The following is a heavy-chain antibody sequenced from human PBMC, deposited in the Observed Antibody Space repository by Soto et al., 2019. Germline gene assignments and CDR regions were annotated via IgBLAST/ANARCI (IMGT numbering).Heavy chain of an antibody. Sequence: PGESLKISCAASGFTLSSYTMYWVRQAPGKGLEWVATMSSDGYSDYYADSVKGRFTISRDNSKNTLYLQMNSLRAEDTAVYYCAKDREPYYYDSSGYFGYWGQGTLVTVSS. CDR2: MSSDGYSD. CDR1: GFTLSSYT. D-gene: IGHD3-22*01. CDR3: AKDREPYYYDSSGYFGY. V-gene: IGHV3-30-3*01. J-gene: IGHJ4*02.